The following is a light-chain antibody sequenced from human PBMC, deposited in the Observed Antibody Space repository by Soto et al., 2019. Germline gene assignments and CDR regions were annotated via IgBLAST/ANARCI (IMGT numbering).Light chain of an antibody. CDR3: QQYNSSPLT. V-gene: IGKV1-5*01. CDR2: EAS. CDR1: QSISSW. Sequence: DIQMTQSPSTLSASVGDRVTITCRANQSISSWLAWYQQKPGKAPNLLIYEASSLQSGVPSRFSGSGSGAEFTLTISSLQPDDFATYYYQQYNSSPLTFGGGTKVEIK. J-gene: IGKJ4*01.